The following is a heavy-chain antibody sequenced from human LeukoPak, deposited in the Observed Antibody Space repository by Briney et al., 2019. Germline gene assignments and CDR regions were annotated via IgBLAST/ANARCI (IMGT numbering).Heavy chain of an antibody. D-gene: IGHD3-10*01. J-gene: IGHJ4*02. CDR2: ISGSGDTM. Sequence: GVSLRLSCAASGFTFSDYYMSWIRQAPGRGLERVSYISGSGDTMYYADSVKGRFTISRDNAKNSLYLQMNSLRAEDTAVYFCARHLYYASGSYYYGFWGQGTLVTVSS. CDR3: ARHLYYASGSYYYGF. CDR1: GFTFSDYY. V-gene: IGHV3-11*01.